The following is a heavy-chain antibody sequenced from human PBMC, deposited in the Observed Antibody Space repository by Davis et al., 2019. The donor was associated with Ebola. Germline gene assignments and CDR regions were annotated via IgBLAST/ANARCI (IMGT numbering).Heavy chain of an antibody. J-gene: IGHJ4*02. Sequence: NVSCKASGYSFNTHLIGWVRQMPGKGLEWMGHFHPGTSALRYSPSFQGQIALSVHRSITTDYVQWSSLRASDTAMYYCARDLGYYRDDYWGQGTLVTVSS. D-gene: IGHD2-15*01. V-gene: IGHV5-51*01. CDR3: ARDLGYYRDDY. CDR2: FHPGTSAL. CDR1: GYSFNTHL.